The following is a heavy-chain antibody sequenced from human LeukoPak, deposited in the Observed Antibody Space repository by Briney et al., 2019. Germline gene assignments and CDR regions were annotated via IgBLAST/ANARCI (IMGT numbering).Heavy chain of an antibody. CDR3: ARRGRYYDSGELY. Sequence: GGSLRLSCAASGFTVSHNYMSWVRQAPGEGLEWVSLLYSGGTAYYTDSVKGRFTISRDNSKNTVFLQMNSQRAEDTAVYYCARRGRYYDSGELYWGQGTLVTVSS. J-gene: IGHJ4*02. V-gene: IGHV3-66*04. D-gene: IGHD3-16*01. CDR1: GFTVSHNY. CDR2: LYSGGTA.